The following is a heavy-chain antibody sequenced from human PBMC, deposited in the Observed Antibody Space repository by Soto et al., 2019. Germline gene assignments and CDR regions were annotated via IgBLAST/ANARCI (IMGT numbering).Heavy chain of an antibody. CDR2: INSDGSST. J-gene: IGHJ4*02. CDR1: GFTFISYW. V-gene: IGHV3-74*01. CDR3: VRDEGATVPFDY. D-gene: IGHD4-17*01. Sequence: PGGSLRLSCAASGFTFISYWMHWVLQAPEKGLMWVSHINSDGSSTTYADSVKGRFTISRDNAKNTLFLQMNSLRADDTAVYYCVRDEGATVPFDYWGQGTLVTVSS.